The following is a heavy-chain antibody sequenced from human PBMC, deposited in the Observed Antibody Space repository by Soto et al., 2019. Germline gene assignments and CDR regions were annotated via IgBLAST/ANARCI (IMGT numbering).Heavy chain of an antibody. J-gene: IGHJ4*02. D-gene: IGHD1-26*01. Sequence: PGGSLRLSCAASGFTFSSYAMSWVRQAPGKGLEWVSGISGSGGNTYYADSVKGRFTISRDNSKNTLYLQMNSLGAEDTAVYYCATEPYKWELLRPYFDYWGQGTLVTVSS. CDR1: GFTFSSYA. V-gene: IGHV3-23*01. CDR2: ISGSGGNT. CDR3: ATEPYKWELLRPYFDY.